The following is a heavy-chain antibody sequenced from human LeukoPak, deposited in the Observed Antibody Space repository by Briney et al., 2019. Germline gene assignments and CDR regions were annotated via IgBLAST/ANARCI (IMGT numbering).Heavy chain of an antibody. Sequence: PGRSLRLSCAASGFTFDDYAMHWVRQAPGKGLEWVSGISWNSGSIGYADSVKGRFTISRDNAKNSLYLQMNSLRAEDTAVYYCAREGLYYYGSGSEDYWGQGTLVTVSS. CDR3: AREGLYYYGSGSEDY. CDR2: ISWNSGSI. CDR1: GFTFDDYA. J-gene: IGHJ4*02. D-gene: IGHD3-10*01. V-gene: IGHV3-9*01.